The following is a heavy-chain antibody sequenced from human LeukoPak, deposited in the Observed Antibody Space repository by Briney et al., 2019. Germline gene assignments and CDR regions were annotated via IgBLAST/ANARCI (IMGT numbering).Heavy chain of an antibody. CDR3: VRGSRAAAESYFDY. V-gene: IGHV3-48*03. Sequence: PGGSLRLSCAASGFTFSSYEMNWVRQAPGKGPEWVSYISSSGSTIYYADSVKGRFTISRDNAKNSLYLQMNSLRVEDTAVYYCVRGSRAAAESYFDYWGRGILVTVSS. D-gene: IGHD6-25*01. CDR2: ISSSGSTI. CDR1: GFTFSSYE. J-gene: IGHJ4*02.